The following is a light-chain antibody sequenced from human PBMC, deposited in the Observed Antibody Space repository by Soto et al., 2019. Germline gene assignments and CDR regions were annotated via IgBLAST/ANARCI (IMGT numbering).Light chain of an antibody. V-gene: IGLV2-23*01. CDR3: CLYAGSSTSGYV. CDR1: STDVGSYNL. Sequence: QSALTQPASVSGSPGQSITISCTGTSTDVGSYNLVSWYQQHPGKAPKLMMYEGSKRPSGISNRFSGSKSGNTASLTISGLQAEDEADYYCCLYAGSSTSGYVFGTGTKVTVL. CDR2: EGS. J-gene: IGLJ1*01.